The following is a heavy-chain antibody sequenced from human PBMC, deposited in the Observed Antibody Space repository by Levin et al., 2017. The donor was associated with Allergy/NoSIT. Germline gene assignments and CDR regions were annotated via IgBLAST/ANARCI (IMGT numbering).Heavy chain of an antibody. Sequence: SGPTLVKPTQTLTLTCTFSGFSLNTRRTVSTNVMCVSWIRQPPGKPLEWLALIDWDDETSYSTSLRSRLSISKDTAKNQVFLTMTNMDPLDTGTYYCARTVHTYSGGWFRSLHVDSWGQGTLVTVSA. J-gene: IGHJ5*01. CDR1: GFSLNTRRTVSTNVMC. D-gene: IGHD6-19*01. CDR2: IDWDDET. V-gene: IGHV2-70*01. CDR3: ARTVHTYSGGWFRSLHVDS.